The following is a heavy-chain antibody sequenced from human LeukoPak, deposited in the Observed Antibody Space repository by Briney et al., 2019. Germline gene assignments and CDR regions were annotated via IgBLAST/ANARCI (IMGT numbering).Heavy chain of an antibody. CDR2: MKPSSDKT. J-gene: IGHJ4*02. V-gene: IGHV1-8*01. CDR3: ARWADSPFDY. Sequence: ASAKVSCKASGYTFTSYDINWVRQGTGQGLEWMGYMKPSSDKTGYAQKFQGRVTLTWDTSISTAYMELSSLKSEDTAVYYCARWADSPFDYWGQGTLVTVSS. CDR1: GYTFTSYD.